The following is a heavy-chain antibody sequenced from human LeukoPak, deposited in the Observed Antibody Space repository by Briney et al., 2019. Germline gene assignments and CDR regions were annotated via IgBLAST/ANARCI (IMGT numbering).Heavy chain of an antibody. J-gene: IGHJ4*02. CDR1: GGSFNGYF. Sequence: SETLSLTCAVYGGSFNGYFWSWIRQPPGRGLEWIGEINHSGSPNYNPSLKSRVTISVDTSKNQFSLKLSSVTAADTAVYYCARDSISGSYSSEENYFDYWGQGTLVTVSS. CDR3: ARDSISGSYSSEENYFDY. CDR2: INHSGSP. D-gene: IGHD1-26*01. V-gene: IGHV4-34*01.